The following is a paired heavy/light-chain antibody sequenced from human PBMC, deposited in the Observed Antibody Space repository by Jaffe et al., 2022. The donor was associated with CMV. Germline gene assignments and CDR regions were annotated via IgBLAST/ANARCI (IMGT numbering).Light chain of an antibody. CDR3: QQYNDWPPNT. CDR2: GAS. J-gene: IGKJ2*01. CDR1: QSVSSN. V-gene: IGKV3-15*01. Sequence: EIVVTQSPATLSVSPGERATLSCRASQSVSSNLAWYQQKPGQAPRLLIYGASIRATAIPARFSGSGSGTEFTLTISSLQSEDFAVYYCQQYNDWPPNTFGQGTKLEIK.
Heavy chain of an antibody. D-gene: IGHD3-22*01. CDR3: AKRPYDSSGYYPYYFDY. J-gene: IGHJ4*02. CDR2: ISGSGSDT. CDR1: RFTFSIYT. V-gene: IGHV3-23*04. Sequence: EVQLVESGGGLVQPGGSLRLSCAASRFTFSIYTMTWVRQPPGKGLEWVSVISGSGSDTYYADSVKGRFTISRDNSKNTLYLQMNSLRADDTAVYYCAKRPYDSSGYYPYYFDYWGQGTLVTVSS.